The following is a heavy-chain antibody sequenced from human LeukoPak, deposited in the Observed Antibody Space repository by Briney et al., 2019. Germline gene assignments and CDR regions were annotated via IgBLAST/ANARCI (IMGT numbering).Heavy chain of an antibody. Sequence: RPGGSLRLSCAASGFTFSTYWMHWVRQAPGKGLEWVAHIKGDGSQKYYVDSVKGRFTISRDNAKTSLYLQMDSLRAEDTAVYYCARNRGWLQFDYWGQGTLVTVSS. CDR3: ARNRGWLQFDY. CDR2: IKGDGSQK. D-gene: IGHD5-12*01. V-gene: IGHV3-7*03. CDR1: GFTFSTYW. J-gene: IGHJ4*02.